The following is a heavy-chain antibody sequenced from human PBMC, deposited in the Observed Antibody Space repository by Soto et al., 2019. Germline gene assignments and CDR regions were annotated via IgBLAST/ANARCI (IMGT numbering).Heavy chain of an antibody. Sequence: GGSLRLSCAASGFTFSSYAMHWVRQAPGKGLEWVAVISCDGSNKYYADSVKGRFTISRDNSKNTLYLQMNSLRAEDTAVYYCATIQLWSPVDYWGQGTLVTVSS. CDR3: ATIQLWSPVDY. CDR2: ISCDGSNK. V-gene: IGHV3-30-3*01. D-gene: IGHD5-18*01. J-gene: IGHJ4*02. CDR1: GFTFSSYA.